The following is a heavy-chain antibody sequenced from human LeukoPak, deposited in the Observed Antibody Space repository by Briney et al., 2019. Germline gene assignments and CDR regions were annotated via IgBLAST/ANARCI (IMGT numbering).Heavy chain of an antibody. CDR3: ARLFDY. V-gene: IGHV4-39*01. CDR2: IYYSGST. Sequence: PSETLSLTCTASGGSITSSTYYWGWIRQPPGKGLEWIEGIYYSGSTHYNPSLKSRVTISVDTSKNQFSLKVSSVTAADTAVYYCARLFDYWGQGTLVTVSS. CDR1: GGSITSSTYY. J-gene: IGHJ4*02.